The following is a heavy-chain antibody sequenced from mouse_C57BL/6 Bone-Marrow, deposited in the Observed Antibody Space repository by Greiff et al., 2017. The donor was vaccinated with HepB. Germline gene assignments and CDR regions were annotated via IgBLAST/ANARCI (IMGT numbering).Heavy chain of an antibody. CDR3: ARTGGYYYPGWFAY. CDR1: GYTFTSYW. V-gene: IGHV1-52*01. Sequence: QVHVKQPGAELVRPGSSVKLSCKASGYTFTSYWMHWVKQRPIQGLEWIGNIDPSDSETHYNQKFKDKATLTVDKSSSTAYMQLSSLTSEDSAVYYCARTGGYYYPGWFAYWGQGTLVTVSA. D-gene: IGHD1-1*01. CDR2: IDPSDSET. J-gene: IGHJ3*01.